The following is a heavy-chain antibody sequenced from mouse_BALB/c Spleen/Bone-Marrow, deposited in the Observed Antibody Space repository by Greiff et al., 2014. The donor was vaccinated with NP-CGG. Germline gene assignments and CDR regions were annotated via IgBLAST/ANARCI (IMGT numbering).Heavy chain of an antibody. V-gene: IGHV1-15*01. CDR3: TREGIYFGYDVPMDY. CDR1: GYKFTDYE. J-gene: IGHJ4*01. CDR2: IDPETGGT. Sequence: QLQQSGAELVRPGASVTLSCKASGYKFTDYEMHWVKQTPVHGLEWIGSIDPETGGTAYNQNFKGKATLTADRSSTTAYMELRSLTSEDSAVHYCTREGIYFGYDVPMDYWGQGTSVTVSS. D-gene: IGHD2-2*01.